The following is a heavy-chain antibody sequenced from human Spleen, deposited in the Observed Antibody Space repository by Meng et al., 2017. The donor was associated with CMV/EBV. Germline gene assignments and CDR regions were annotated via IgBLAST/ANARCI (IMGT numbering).Heavy chain of an antibody. J-gene: IGHJ4*02. Sequence: YTFTGYYMHWVRQAPGQGLEWMGWINPNSGGTNYAQKFQGRVTMTRDTSISTAYMELSRLRSDDTAVYYCARAMGGYSSGWETFDYWGQGTLVTVSS. CDR2: INPNSGGT. CDR1: YTFTGYY. V-gene: IGHV1-2*02. CDR3: ARAMGGYSSGWETFDY. D-gene: IGHD6-19*01.